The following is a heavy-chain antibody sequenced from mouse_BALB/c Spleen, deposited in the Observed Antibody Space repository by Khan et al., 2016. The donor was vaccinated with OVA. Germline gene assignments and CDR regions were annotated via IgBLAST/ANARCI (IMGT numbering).Heavy chain of an antibody. V-gene: IGHV2-4-1*01. CDR1: GFSLTTYG. Sequence: QVQLQQSGPGLVQPSQSLSITCTVSGFSLTTYGVHWVRQSPGKGLEWLGLIWSGGNTDYNAAFISRLSISKDNSKSQVFFKMNSLQADDTAIYYCARNSYRYDFTYWGQGTLVTVSA. J-gene: IGHJ3*01. D-gene: IGHD2-14*01. CDR3: ARNSYRYDFTY. CDR2: IWSGGNT.